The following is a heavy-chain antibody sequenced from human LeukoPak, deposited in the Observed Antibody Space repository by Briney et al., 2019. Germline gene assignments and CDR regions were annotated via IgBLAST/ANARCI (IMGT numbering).Heavy chain of an antibody. CDR3: ARLSGRYYYDNSGYYGD. Sequence: SETLSLTCTVSGGSISTYYWSWIRQPPGKGLEWIGYIDYCGSTNYNPSLKSRVTMSVDTSKNQFSLKLSSVTAADTAVYYCARLSGRYYYDNSGYYGDWGQGTLVTVSS. CDR2: IDYCGST. V-gene: IGHV4-59*08. D-gene: IGHD3-22*01. CDR1: GGSISTYY. J-gene: IGHJ4*02.